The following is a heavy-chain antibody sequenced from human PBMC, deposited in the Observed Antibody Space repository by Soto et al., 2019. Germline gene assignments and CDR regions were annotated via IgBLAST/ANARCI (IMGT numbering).Heavy chain of an antibody. D-gene: IGHD6-13*01. CDR1: GFTFSSYA. CDR3: ARDWVQQLVYYYYYGMDV. CDR2: IKQDGSEK. Sequence: GGSLRLSCAASGFTFSSYAMSWVRQAPGKGLEWVANIKQDGSEKYYVDSVKGRFTISRDNAKNSLYLQMNSLRAEDTAVYYCARDWVQQLVYYYYYGMDVWGQGTTVTVSS. J-gene: IGHJ6*02. V-gene: IGHV3-7*04.